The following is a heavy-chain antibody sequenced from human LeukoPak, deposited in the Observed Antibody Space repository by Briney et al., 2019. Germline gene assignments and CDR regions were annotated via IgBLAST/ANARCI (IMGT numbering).Heavy chain of an antibody. D-gene: IGHD3-22*01. CDR3: AKGNSGYYYDY. CDR2: IRDNGATT. J-gene: IGHJ4*02. V-gene: IGHV3-23*01. Sequence: PGASLRLSCAASVFTFSSYSMSWVREAPGKGLEWVSSIRDNGATTYHADSVKGRFTISRDNSKNTAYLQMNSLRAEDTAVYFCAKGNSGYYYDYWGQGTLVTVSS. CDR1: VFTFSSYS.